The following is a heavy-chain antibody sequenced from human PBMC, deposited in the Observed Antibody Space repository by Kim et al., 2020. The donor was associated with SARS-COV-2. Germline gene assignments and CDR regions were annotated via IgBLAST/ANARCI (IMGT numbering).Heavy chain of an antibody. J-gene: IGHJ4*02. Sequence: SETLSLTCTVSGGSISSYYWSWIRQPPGKGLEWIGYIYYSGSTNYNPSLKSRVTISVDTSKNQFSLKLSSVTAADTAVYYCARDLGALHGYDYWGQGTLVTVSS. CDR3: ARDLGALHGYDY. V-gene: IGHV4-59*13. CDR1: GGSISSYY. CDR2: IYYSGST. D-gene: IGHD5-18*01.